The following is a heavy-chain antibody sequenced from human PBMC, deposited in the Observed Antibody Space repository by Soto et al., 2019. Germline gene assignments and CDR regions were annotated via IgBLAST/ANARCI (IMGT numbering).Heavy chain of an antibody. Sequence: SETLSLTCTVSGGSISSSSYYWGWIRQPPGKGLEWIGSIYYSGSTYYNPSLKSRVTISVDTSKNQFSLKLSSVTAADTAVYYCARDQQTGTSPWGQGTLVTVSS. CDR3: ARDQQTGTSP. J-gene: IGHJ5*02. D-gene: IGHD1-1*01. CDR1: GGSISSSSYY. CDR2: IYYSGST. V-gene: IGHV4-39*07.